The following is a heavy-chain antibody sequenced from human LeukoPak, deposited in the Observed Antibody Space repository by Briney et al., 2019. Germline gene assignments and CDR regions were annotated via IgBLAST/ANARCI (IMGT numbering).Heavy chain of an antibody. V-gene: IGHV4-59*01. J-gene: IGHJ5*02. CDR1: GGSSSSYY. CDR3: ARSRITIFGVVTGFDP. Sequence: NPSETLSLTCTVSGGSSSSYYWSLLRQPPGKGLEWIGYIYYSGSTNYNPSLKSRVTISVDTSKNQFSLKLSSVTAADTVVYYCARSRITIFGVVTGFDPWGQGTLVTVSS. D-gene: IGHD3-3*01. CDR2: IYYSGST.